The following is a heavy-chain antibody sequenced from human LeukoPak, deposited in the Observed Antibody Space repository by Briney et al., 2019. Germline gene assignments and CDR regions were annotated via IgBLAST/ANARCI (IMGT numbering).Heavy chain of an antibody. J-gene: IGHJ4*02. CDR3: ARGDFYGSGSPIWIDY. V-gene: IGHV1-8*03. D-gene: IGHD3-10*01. CDR2: MNPNSGNT. CDR1: GYTFTSYD. Sequence: ASVKVSCKAYGYTFTSYDSNWVRQATGQGLEWMGCMNPNSGNTGYAQKFQGRVTITRNTSISTAYMELSSLRSEDTAVYYCARGDFYGSGSPIWIDYWGQGTLVTVSS.